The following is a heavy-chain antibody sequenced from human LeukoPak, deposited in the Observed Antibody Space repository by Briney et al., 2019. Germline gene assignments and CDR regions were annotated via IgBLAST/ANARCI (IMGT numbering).Heavy chain of an antibody. J-gene: IGHJ4*02. V-gene: IGHV1-46*01. CDR3: ARDRGIAVTGTRGYFDY. CDR2: INPSAGTT. CDR1: GYTFTSYY. D-gene: IGHD6-19*01. Sequence: ASVKVSCKASGYTFTSYYMHWVRQAPGQGLEWMGIINPSAGTTSCAQKSQGRVTMTRDTSTSTVYMELSSLRSEDTAVYYCARDRGIAVTGTRGYFDYWGQGILVTVSS.